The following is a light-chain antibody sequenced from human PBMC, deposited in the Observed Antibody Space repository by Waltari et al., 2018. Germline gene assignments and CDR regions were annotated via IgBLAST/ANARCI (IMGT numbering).Light chain of an antibody. Sequence: QSVLTQPPSVSGAPGQRVTISCTGSSSNIGAGHDVHWYQQLPGTAPNLLIYGNSNRPSGVPDRFSGSKSGTSASLAITGLQADDEADYYCQSYDSRLSGWVFGGGTKLTVL. CDR3: QSYDSRLSGWV. CDR1: SSNIGAGHD. CDR2: GNS. V-gene: IGLV1-40*01. J-gene: IGLJ3*02.